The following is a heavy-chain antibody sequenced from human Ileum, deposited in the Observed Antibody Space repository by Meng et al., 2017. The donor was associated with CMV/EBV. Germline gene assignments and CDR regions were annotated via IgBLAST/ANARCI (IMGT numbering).Heavy chain of an antibody. J-gene: IGHJ4*02. D-gene: IGHD3-16*01. CDR2: IYHGGST. V-gene: IGHV4-4*07. Sequence: QLQWSGPGLGKPSETLSPPCTVSRDSITSFYWSWIRQPAGKALEWIGRIYHGGSTNYNPSLKSRVTLSVDTSKNQFSMRLTSVTAADTAVYYCARGPGGFGDFNFDYWGQGTLVTVSS. CDR3: ARGPGGFGDFNFDY. CDR1: RDSITSFY.